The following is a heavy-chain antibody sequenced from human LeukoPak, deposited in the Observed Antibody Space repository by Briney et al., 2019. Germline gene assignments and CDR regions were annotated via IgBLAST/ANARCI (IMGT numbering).Heavy chain of an antibody. J-gene: IGHJ6*02. CDR3: ARDKGIAAPPGMDV. D-gene: IGHD6-13*01. CDR2: INPNSGGT. V-gene: IGHV1-2*04. Sequence: PGAPVKVSCKASGYTFTGYYMHWVRQAPGQGLEWMGWINPNSGGTNYAQKFQGWVTMTRDTSISTAYMELSRLRSDDTAVYYCARDKGIAAPPGMDVWGQGTTVTVSS. CDR1: GYTFTGYY.